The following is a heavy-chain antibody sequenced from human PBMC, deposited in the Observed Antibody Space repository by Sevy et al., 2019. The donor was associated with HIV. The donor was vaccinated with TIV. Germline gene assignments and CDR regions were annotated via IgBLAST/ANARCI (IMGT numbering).Heavy chain of an antibody. CDR2: IYTSGST. D-gene: IGHD3-3*01. V-gene: IGHV4-4*07. J-gene: IGHJ3*02. CDR3: ARDTGHYDLEGAFDI. Sequence: SETLSLTCIVSGGSISSYYWSWIRQPAGKGLEWIGRIYTSGSTNYNPSLKSRVTMSVDTSKNQFSLKLSSVTAADTAVYYCARDTGHYDLEGAFDIWGQGTMVTVSS. CDR1: GGSISSYY.